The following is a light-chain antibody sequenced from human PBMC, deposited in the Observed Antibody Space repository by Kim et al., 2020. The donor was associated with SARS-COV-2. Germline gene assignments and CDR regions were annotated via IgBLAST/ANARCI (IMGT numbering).Light chain of an antibody. V-gene: IGKV4-1*01. CDR3: QQYYSTPPS. J-gene: IGKJ2*03. CDR1: QTVLYNSNNKNY. Sequence: SATLNCKSSQTVLYNSNNKNYLAWYQQKPGQAPKLLIYWASIRESGVSDRFSGSGSETDFTLTISSLQAEDVAVYYCQQYYSTPPSFGQGTKLGI. CDR2: WAS.